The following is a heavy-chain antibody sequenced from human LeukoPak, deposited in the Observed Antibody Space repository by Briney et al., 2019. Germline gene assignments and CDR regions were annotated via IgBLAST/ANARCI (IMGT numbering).Heavy chain of an antibody. J-gene: IGHJ4*02. CDR1: GFTFSSYW. CDR3: ARARALYSSGWYGLFDY. V-gene: IGHV3-7*01. D-gene: IGHD6-19*01. CDR2: IKQDGSEK. Sequence: GGSLRLSCAASGFTFSSYWMSWVRQTPGKELEWVANIKQDGSEKYYVDSVKGRFTISRDNAKNSLYLQMNSLRAEDAAVYYCARARALYSSGWYGLFDYWGQGTLVTVSS.